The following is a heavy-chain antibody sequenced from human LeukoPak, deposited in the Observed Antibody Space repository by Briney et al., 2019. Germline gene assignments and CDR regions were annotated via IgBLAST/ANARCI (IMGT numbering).Heavy chain of an antibody. CDR1: GGSTSNYY. Sequence: SETLSLTCRVSGGSTSNYYWSWIRQPPGKGLEWIGYSDYSGSTNYSPSLKSRVTISVDTSKKQFSLKLRSVTAADTAVYYCARDIGGSYYFHYWGQGTLVTVSS. CDR2: SDYSGST. J-gene: IGHJ4*02. CDR3: ARDIGGSYYFHY. V-gene: IGHV4-59*01. D-gene: IGHD1-26*01.